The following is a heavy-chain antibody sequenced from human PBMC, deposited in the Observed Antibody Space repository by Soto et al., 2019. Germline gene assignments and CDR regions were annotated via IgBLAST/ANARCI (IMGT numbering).Heavy chain of an antibody. CDR2: ISGSGGST. D-gene: IGHD2-15*01. Sequence: GGSLRLSCAASGFTFSSYAMSWVRQAPGKGLEWVSAISGSGGSTYYADSVKGRFTISRDNSKNTLYLQMNSLRAEDTAVYYCAKVPRPEYCSGGSCYLFDYWGQGTLVTVSS. CDR1: GFTFSSYA. CDR3: AKVPRPEYCSGGSCYLFDY. J-gene: IGHJ4*02. V-gene: IGHV3-23*01.